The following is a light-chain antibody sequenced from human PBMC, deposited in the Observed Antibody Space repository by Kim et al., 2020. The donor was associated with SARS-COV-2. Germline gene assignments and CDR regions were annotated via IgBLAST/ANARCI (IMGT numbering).Light chain of an antibody. Sequence: GQSITISCPGPNTKLSDYNYVCWYQQHPYTAPKLILFSVNKRSSGVSDRFSGSMSGNTLSLTISGLQPDDEADYYCSAYIGRTPYIFGPGTKVTVL. CDR3: SAYIGRTPYI. CDR2: SVN. J-gene: IGLJ1*01. V-gene: IGLV2-14*03. CDR1: NTKLSDYNY.